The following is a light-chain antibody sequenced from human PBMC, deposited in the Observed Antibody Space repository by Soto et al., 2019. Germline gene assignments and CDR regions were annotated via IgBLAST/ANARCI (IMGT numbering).Light chain of an antibody. CDR1: RSISSY. CDR3: QQYNSYSWT. V-gene: IGKV1-39*01. Sequence: DIQMTQSPSSLSASVGDRVTITCRASRSISSYLNWYQQKPGTAPKLLIYAASSLQSGVPSRFSDSGSGTDFTLTISSLQPEDFATYYCQQYNSYSWTFGQGTKVDIK. CDR2: AAS. J-gene: IGKJ1*01.